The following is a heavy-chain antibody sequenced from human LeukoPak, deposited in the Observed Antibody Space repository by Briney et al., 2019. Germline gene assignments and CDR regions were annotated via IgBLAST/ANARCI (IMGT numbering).Heavy chain of an antibody. V-gene: IGHV4-34*01. CDR1: GGSFSGYY. D-gene: IGHD3-22*01. J-gene: IGHJ4*02. CDR2: INHSGST. Sequence: SETLSLTCAVYGGSFSGYYWSWIRQPPGKGLEWIGEINHSGSTNYNPSLKSRVTISVDTSKNQFSLKLSSATAADTAVYYCARAPTYYYDSSGYRNRSPFDYWGQGTLVTVSS. CDR3: ARAPTYYYDSSGYRNRSPFDY.